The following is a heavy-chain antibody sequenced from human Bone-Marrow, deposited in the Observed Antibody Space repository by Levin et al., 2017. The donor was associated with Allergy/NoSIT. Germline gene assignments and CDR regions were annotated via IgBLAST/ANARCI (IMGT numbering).Heavy chain of an antibody. Sequence: AGGSLRLSCAASGFTFSSYGMHWVRQAPGKGLEWVAVISYDGSNKYYADSVKGRFTISRDNSKNTLYLQMNSLRAEDTAVYYCAKVWSGGYYYDSSGYYGGYFDLWGRGTLVTVSS. CDR3: AKVWSGGYYYDSSGYYGGYFDL. CDR2: ISYDGSNK. V-gene: IGHV3-30*18. CDR1: GFTFSSYG. D-gene: IGHD3-22*01. J-gene: IGHJ2*01.